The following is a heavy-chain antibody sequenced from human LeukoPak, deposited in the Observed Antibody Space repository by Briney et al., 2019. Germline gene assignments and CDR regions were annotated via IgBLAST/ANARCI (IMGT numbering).Heavy chain of an antibody. CDR3: ARHPREWELDQWALGWFDP. CDR2: IYPGDSDT. D-gene: IGHD1-26*01. V-gene: IGHV5-51*01. J-gene: IGHJ5*02. Sequence: GESLKISCKGSGYSLTSYWIGWVRQMPGKGLEWMGIIYPGDSDTRYSPSFQGQVAISADKSISTAYLQWSSLKASDTAMYYCARHPREWELDQWALGWFDPWGQGTLVTVSS. CDR1: GYSLTSYW.